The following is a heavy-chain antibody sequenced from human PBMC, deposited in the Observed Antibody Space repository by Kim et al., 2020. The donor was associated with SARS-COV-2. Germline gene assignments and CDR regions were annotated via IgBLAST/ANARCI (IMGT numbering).Heavy chain of an antibody. CDR3: ARDLIDVAAAGTDWFDP. CDR1: GYTFTSYY. Sequence: ASVKVSCKASGYTFTSYYMHWVRQAPGQGLEWMGIINPSGGSTSYAQKFQGRVTMTRDTSTSTVYMELSSLRSEDTAVYYCARDLIDVAAAGTDWFDPWGQGTLVTVSS. J-gene: IGHJ5*02. CDR2: INPSGGST. V-gene: IGHV1-46*01. D-gene: IGHD6-13*01.